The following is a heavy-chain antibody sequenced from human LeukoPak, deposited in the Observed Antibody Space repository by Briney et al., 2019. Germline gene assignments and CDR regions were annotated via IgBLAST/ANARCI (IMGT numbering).Heavy chain of an antibody. V-gene: IGHV1-2*02. J-gene: IGHJ4*02. D-gene: IGHD4-11*01. Sequence: ASVKVSCKTSGYTFGGYYIQWVRQAPGQGLEWMGWINPNSGATKCAQKFQGRVTLTRDTSINTAYMELSSLNINDTAVYYCARLRDYSASWRGSASRYWGQGTLVTVSS. CDR1: GYTFGGYY. CDR2: INPNSGAT. CDR3: ARLRDYSASWRGSASRY.